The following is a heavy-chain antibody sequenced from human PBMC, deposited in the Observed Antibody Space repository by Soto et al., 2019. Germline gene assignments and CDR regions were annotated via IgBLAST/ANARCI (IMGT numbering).Heavy chain of an antibody. J-gene: IGHJ6*03. D-gene: IGHD6-19*01. CDR1: GFTVSSNY. CDR2: IYSGGST. V-gene: IGHV3-53*04. CDR3: AGAVAGNGYYYYMDV. Sequence: GGSLRLSCAASGFTVSSNYMSWVRQAPGKGLEWVSVIYSGGSTYYADSVKGRSTISRHNSKNTLYLQMNSLRAEDTAVYYCAGAVAGNGYYYYMDVWGKGTTVTVSS.